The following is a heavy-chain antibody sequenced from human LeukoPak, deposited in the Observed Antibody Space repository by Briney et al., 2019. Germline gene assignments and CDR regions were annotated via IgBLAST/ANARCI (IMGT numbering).Heavy chain of an antibody. CDR2: MNPSSGNT. J-gene: IGHJ4*02. CDR3: ARDLVDTYGGFDY. D-gene: IGHD5-18*01. V-gene: IGHV1-8*01. CDR1: GYTFTSFD. Sequence: ASVKVSCKASGYTFTSFDINWVRQATGQGLEWMGWMNPSSGNTGYAQKFQGRVTMTRDTSIHTAYMELSSLRSEDTAVYYCARDLVDTYGGFDYWGQGTLVTVSS.